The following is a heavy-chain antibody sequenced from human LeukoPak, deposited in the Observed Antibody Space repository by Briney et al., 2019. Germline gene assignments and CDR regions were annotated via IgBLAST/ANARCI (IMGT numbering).Heavy chain of an antibody. CDR2: IYSGGST. V-gene: IGHV3-53*01. CDR1: GFTVSSNY. J-gene: IGHJ6*03. CDR3: ARVYYGSGSLHYYYYYMDV. Sequence: GGSLRLSCAASGFTVSSNYMIWVRQAPGKGLEWVSVIYSGGSTYYTDSVKGRFTISRDNSKNTLYLQMNSLRADDTAVYYCARVYYGSGSLHYYYYYMDVWGKGTTVTISS. D-gene: IGHD3-10*01.